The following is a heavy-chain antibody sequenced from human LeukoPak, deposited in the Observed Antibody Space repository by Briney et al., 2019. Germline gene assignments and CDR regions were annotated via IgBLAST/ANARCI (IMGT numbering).Heavy chain of an antibody. CDR3: ARDLNWFDP. CDR1: GGSFSGYY. Sequence: ETLSLTCAVYGGSFSGYYWSWIRQAPGKGLEWVSSISSSSSYIYYADSVKGRFTISRDNAKNSLYLQMNSLRAEDTAVYYCARDLNWFDPWGQGTLVTVSS. J-gene: IGHJ5*02. V-gene: IGHV3-21*01. CDR2: ISSSSSYI.